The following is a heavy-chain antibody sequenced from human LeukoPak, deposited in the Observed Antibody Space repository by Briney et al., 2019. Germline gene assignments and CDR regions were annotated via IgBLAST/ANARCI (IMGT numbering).Heavy chain of an antibody. CDR1: GDSIRTNNYF. Sequence: SETLSLTCSVSGDSIRTNNYFWGWIRQPPGMGLEWIGSISYNGITYYNPSLKSRASVSVGTSKNQFSLNLNSVTAADTAIYYCARRPGHTWDMGNWFDPWGQGTLVTVSS. V-gene: IGHV4-39*01. D-gene: IGHD1-26*01. J-gene: IGHJ5*02. CDR2: ISYNGIT. CDR3: ARRPGHTWDMGNWFDP.